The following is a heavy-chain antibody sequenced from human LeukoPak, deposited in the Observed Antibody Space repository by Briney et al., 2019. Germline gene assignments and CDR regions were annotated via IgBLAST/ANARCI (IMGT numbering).Heavy chain of an antibody. D-gene: IGHD2-15*01. V-gene: IGHV1-2*02. CDR2: INPNSGGT. CDR3: ARVESLYCSSGSCYDY. CDR1: GYTFTGYY. J-gene: IGHJ4*02. Sequence: GASVKVSCKASGYTFTGYYIRWVRQAPGQGLEWMGWINPNSGGTKYAQKFQGRVTMTRDTSISTAYMELNRLISDDTAVYYCARVESLYCSSGSCYDYWGQGTLVTVSS.